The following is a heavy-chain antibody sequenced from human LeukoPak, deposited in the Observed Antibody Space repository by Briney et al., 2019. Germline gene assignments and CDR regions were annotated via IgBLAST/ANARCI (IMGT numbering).Heavy chain of an antibody. CDR2: IFHSGST. Sequence: SETLSLTCAVSGGSISSSNWWSWVRQPPGKGLEWIGEIFHSGSTHYNPSLASRVTISVDKSKNQFSLKLTSVTAADTAVYYCAREPRDYYGSGQPLSWGQGTLVTVSS. J-gene: IGHJ4*02. D-gene: IGHD3-10*01. CDR1: GGSISSSNW. V-gene: IGHV4-4*02. CDR3: AREPRDYYGSGQPLS.